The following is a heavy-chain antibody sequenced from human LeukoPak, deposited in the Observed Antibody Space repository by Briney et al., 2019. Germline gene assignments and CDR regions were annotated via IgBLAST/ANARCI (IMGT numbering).Heavy chain of an antibody. Sequence: SETLSLNCTVSGGSISSSSYYWGWIRQPPGKGLEWIGSIYYSGSTYYNPSLKSRVTISVDTSKNQFSLKLSSVTAADTAVYYCARLTPYYGSGSYSYRRWFDPWGQGTLVTVSS. V-gene: IGHV4-39*07. CDR1: GGSISSSSYY. CDR3: ARLTPYYGSGSYSYRRWFDP. J-gene: IGHJ5*02. CDR2: IYYSGST. D-gene: IGHD3-10*01.